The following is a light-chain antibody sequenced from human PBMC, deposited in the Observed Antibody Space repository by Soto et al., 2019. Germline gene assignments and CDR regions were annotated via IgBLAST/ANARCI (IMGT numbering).Light chain of an antibody. CDR2: DAS. CDR1: QSVSSY. Sequence: EIVLTQSPATLSLSPGEGATLSCRASQSVSSYLAWYQQKPGQAPRLLIYDASNRATGIPARFSGSGSGTDVTLTISSLEPEDFAVYYWQQRYNWLTFGGGTKVEIK. J-gene: IGKJ4*01. CDR3: QQRYNWLT. V-gene: IGKV3-11*01.